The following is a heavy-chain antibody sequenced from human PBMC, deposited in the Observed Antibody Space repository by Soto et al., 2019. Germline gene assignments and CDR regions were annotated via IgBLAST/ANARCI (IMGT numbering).Heavy chain of an antibody. V-gene: IGHV3-23*01. D-gene: IGHD2-15*01. J-gene: IGHJ4*02. CDR3: AKEGEAVVAATSRYLHY. Sequence: KGLEYVSANSGSGGSTYYADSVKGRFTISRDNSKNTLYLQMNSLRAEDTAVYYCAKEGEAVVAATSRYLHYWCPAIPVSASS. CDR2: NSGSGGST.